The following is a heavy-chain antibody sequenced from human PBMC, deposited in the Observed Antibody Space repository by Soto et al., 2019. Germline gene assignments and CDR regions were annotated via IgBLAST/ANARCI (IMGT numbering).Heavy chain of an antibody. Sequence: ASVKVSCKASGVTFSRQDMRWVRQAPGQGLEWMGGIIPIFGTTQYAYKFQDRVTITSDESTSTAYMELSSLTSEDTAVYYCATNEGRDGYSFDXWGQGTLVTVSX. J-gene: IGHJ4*02. D-gene: IGHD5-12*01. CDR2: IIPIFGTT. V-gene: IGHV1-69*13. CDR1: GVTFSRQD. CDR3: ATNEGRDGYSFDX.